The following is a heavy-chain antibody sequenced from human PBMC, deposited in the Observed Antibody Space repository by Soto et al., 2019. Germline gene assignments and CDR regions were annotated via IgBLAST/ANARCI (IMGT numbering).Heavy chain of an antibody. J-gene: IGHJ4*02. CDR2: IPYDRGNS. Sequence: QVHLVESGGGVVQPGRSLRLSCAASGFTFSSYGMYWVRQAPGRGLEWVAFIPYDRGNSYYADSVKGRFNISRDNTKNTLYLQMITLTAEDTAVYYCAKDREYSYGYADYWGQGALVTVSS. CDR3: AKDREYSYGYADY. D-gene: IGHD5-18*01. CDR1: GFTFSSYG. V-gene: IGHV3-30*18.